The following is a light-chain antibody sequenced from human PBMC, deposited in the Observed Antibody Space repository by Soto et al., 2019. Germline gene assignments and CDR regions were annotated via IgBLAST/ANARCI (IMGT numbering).Light chain of an antibody. V-gene: IGKV1D-12*01. Sequence: DLQMTQSPSSVSASVGDRVTITCRASQVMTKWLTWYQQKPGKAPKLLIYGTSTLQTGVPSRFSGSGSGTDFTLTINSLQPEDFATYYCQQADSFPLTFGGGTKVDIK. J-gene: IGKJ4*01. CDR1: QVMTKW. CDR3: QQADSFPLT. CDR2: GTS.